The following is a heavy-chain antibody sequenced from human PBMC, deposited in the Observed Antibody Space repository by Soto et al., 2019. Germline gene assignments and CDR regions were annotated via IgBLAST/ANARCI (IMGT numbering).Heavy chain of an antibody. J-gene: IGHJ4*02. CDR1: GFTFTSYW. CDR3: AKHEGYCSTTTCSNFDY. D-gene: IGHD2-2*01. Sequence: GESLKISCKGSGFTFTSYWIAWVRQMPGKGLEWMGIIYPGDSDTSYSPSFQGQVTISADKSINTAYLHWSSLKASDTAIYYCAKHEGYCSTTTCSNFDYWGQGTLVTVSS. V-gene: IGHV5-51*01. CDR2: IYPGDSDT.